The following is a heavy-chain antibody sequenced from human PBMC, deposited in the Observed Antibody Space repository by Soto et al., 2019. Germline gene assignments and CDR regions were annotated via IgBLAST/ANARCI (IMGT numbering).Heavy chain of an antibody. V-gene: IGHV4-59*01. J-gene: IGHJ6*02. D-gene: IGHD6-13*01. CDR2: IYYSGST. Sequence: SETLSLTCTVSGGSISSYYWSWIRQPPGKGLEWIGYIYYSGSTNYNPSLKSRVTISVDTSKNQFSLKLSSVTAADTAVYYCASSNIAAAGFYYYGRDVWGRGTTVT. CDR3: ASSNIAAAGFYYYGRDV. CDR1: GGSISSYY.